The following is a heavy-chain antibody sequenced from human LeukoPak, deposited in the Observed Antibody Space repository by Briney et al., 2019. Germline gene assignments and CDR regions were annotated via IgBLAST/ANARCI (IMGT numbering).Heavy chain of an antibody. V-gene: IGHV3-21*01. CDR3: ARNKINTVTTGWYFDL. CDR1: GFAFSSYG. CDR2: VSIGGSFI. J-gene: IGHJ2*01. Sequence: GGSLRLSCAASGFAFSSYGMNWVRQAPGKGLEWVSFVSIGGSFIYYADSVKGRFTISRDDAKNSLYLQMNSLTAEDTAEYYCARNKINTVTTGWYFDLWGRGTLVSVSS. D-gene: IGHD4-17*01.